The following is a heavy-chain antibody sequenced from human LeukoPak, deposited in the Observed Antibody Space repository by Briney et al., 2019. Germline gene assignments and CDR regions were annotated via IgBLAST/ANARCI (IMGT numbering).Heavy chain of an antibody. D-gene: IGHD3-10*01. Sequence: ASVKVSCKASGGAFNNQIFSWVRQAPGQGLEWMGRIIPLIDQARSAQQFLGSLTITADKSTNTAYMELSGLRSEDTAMYYCARSPAGTYYFDSWGPGTLVIVSS. J-gene: IGHJ4*02. CDR3: ARSPAGTYYFDS. CDR2: IIPLIDQA. V-gene: IGHV1-69*02. CDR1: GGAFNNQI.